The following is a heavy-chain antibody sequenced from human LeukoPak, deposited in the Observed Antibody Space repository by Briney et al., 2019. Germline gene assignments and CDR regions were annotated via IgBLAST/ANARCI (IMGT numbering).Heavy chain of an antibody. CDR3: AKDHDYGTVSGWFDP. D-gene: IGHD4-17*01. J-gene: IGHJ5*02. Sequence: GGSLRLSCAASGFTFSGYGMHWVRQAPGKGLEGVAFIRYDGSSKYYADSVKGRLTISKDKSKNTLYLQMNSLGAEDTAVYYCAKDHDYGTVSGWFDPWGQGTLVTVSS. CDR2: IRYDGSSK. V-gene: IGHV3-30*02. CDR1: GFTFSGYG.